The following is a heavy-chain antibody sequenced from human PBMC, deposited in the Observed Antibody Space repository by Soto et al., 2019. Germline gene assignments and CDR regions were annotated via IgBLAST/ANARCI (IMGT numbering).Heavy chain of an antibody. CDR3: ATNHDDISGRTPLLFDS. Sequence: QVQLHESGPGLVKPSQTLSLTCTVSGDSIGTGGYYWDWIRQHPGKGPEWIGYIHYSGNTYYNPSLKSRLTISLDTSKNQSSLHLSSVTAADTAVYYCATNHDDISGRTPLLFDSWGQGTLVTVSS. J-gene: IGHJ4*02. CDR1: GDSIGTGGYY. CDR2: IHYSGNT. D-gene: IGHD3-22*01. V-gene: IGHV4-31*03.